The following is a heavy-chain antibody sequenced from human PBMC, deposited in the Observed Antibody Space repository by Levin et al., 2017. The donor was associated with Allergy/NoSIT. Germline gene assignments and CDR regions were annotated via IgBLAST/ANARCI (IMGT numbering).Heavy chain of an antibody. Sequence: GGSLRLSCAASGFTFSSYAMSWVRQAPGKGLEWVSGISGSGGSTYYADFVKGRFTISRDDSKNTLYLQMNSLRVEDTAVYYCGRHGGPYYSDTSAYAHFDYWGQGTLVTVSS. CDR3: GRHGGPYYSDTSAYAHFDY. V-gene: IGHV3-23*01. D-gene: IGHD3-22*01. J-gene: IGHJ4*02. CDR2: ISGSGGST. CDR1: GFTFSSYA.